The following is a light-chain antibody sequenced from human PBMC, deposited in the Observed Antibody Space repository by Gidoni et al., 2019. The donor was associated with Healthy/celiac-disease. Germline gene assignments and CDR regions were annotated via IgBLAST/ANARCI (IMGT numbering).Light chain of an antibody. J-gene: IGKJ2*01. Sequence: DIQMTQSPSTLSASVGDRVTLTCRASKSISSWLAWYQQKPGKAPKLLIYAASSLESGVPSRFSGSGSGTEFTLTISSLQPDDFATYYCQQYNSYLTFGQGTKLEIK. V-gene: IGKV1-5*01. CDR1: KSISSW. CDR3: QQYNSYLT. CDR2: AAS.